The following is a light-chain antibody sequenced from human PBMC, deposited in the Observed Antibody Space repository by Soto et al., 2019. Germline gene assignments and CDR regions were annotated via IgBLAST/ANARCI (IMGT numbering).Light chain of an antibody. J-gene: IGKJ3*01. Sequence: EIVLTQSPGTLSLSPGERATLSCRASQTLSTNSLAWYQQRLGQTLRLLIYAASTRDTDIPDRFNGSGSGTDFALTISRLEPEDFALYYCQQYDASPLTFGPGTKVDVK. CDR2: AAS. CDR3: QQYDASPLT. V-gene: IGKV3-20*01. CDR1: QTLSTNS.